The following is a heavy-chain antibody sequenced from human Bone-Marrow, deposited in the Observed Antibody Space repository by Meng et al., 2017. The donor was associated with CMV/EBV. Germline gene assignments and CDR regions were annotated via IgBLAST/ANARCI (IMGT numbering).Heavy chain of an antibody. J-gene: IGHJ4*02. Sequence: SETLSLTCSVSGDSISSSNSYWGWSRQPPGKGLEWIGSISYNGRAYYNPSLESRVTISLDTSKNQFSLSLKSATAADTAVYYCAREPLRGHHFDYWGQGTLVTVSS. V-gene: IGHV4-39*07. CDR1: GDSISSSNSY. CDR2: ISYNGRA. D-gene: IGHD3-16*01. CDR3: AREPLRGHHFDY.